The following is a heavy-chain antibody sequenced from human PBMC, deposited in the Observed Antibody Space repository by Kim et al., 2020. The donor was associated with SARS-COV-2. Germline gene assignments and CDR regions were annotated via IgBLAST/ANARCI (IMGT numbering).Heavy chain of an antibody. CDR3: AKVGARGYSYGYFDY. J-gene: IGHJ4*02. V-gene: IGHV3-30*02. D-gene: IGHD5-18*01. Sequence: AVKGRFTISRDNSKNTLYLQMNSLRAEDTAVYYCAKVGARGYSYGYFDYWGQGTLVTVSS.